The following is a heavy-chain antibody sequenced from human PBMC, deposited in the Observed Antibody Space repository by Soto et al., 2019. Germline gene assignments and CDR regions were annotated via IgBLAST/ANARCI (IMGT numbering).Heavy chain of an antibody. V-gene: IGHV6-1*01. CDR3: ARESGYTSRFGLDV. J-gene: IGHJ6*02. CDR1: GDSVSSTSAA. Sequence: SQTLSLTCAISGDSVSSTSAAWNWIRQSPSRGLEWLGRTYYRSQWDNDYAISVKSRITINPDTSKNQFSLQLNSVTPEDTAVYFCARESGYTSRFGLDVWGQGTTVTV. D-gene: IGHD6-13*01. CDR2: TYYRSQWDN.